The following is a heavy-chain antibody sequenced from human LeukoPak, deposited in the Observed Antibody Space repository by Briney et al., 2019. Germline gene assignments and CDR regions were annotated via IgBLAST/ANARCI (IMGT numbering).Heavy chain of an antibody. D-gene: IGHD6-13*01. V-gene: IGHV1-8*01. CDR2: MNPNSGNT. CDR1: GYTFTSYH. J-gene: IGHJ6*03. Sequence: ASVKVSCKASGYTFTSYHMHWVRQATGQGLEWMGWMNPNSGNTGYAQKFQGRVTITRNTSISTAYMELSSLRSEDTAVYYCARWKNSSPRYYYYMDVWGKGTTVTVSS. CDR3: ARWKNSSPRYYYYMDV.